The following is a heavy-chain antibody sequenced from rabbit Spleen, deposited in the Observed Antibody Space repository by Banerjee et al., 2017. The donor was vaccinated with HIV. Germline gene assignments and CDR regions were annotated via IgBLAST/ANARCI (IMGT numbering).Heavy chain of an antibody. CDR3: ARGIDGRSGWDL. CDR2: IDTGSSGNT. CDR1: GFSFSAIYW. V-gene: IGHV1S40*01. Sequence: QSLEESGGDLVKPEGSLTLTCTASGFSFSAIYWMNWVRQAPGKGLEWIGIIDTGSSGNTVYASWAKGRFTISKTSSTTVTLQMTSLTAADTATYFCARGIDGRSGWDLWGQGTLVTVS. D-gene: IGHD1-1*01. J-gene: IGHJ6*01.